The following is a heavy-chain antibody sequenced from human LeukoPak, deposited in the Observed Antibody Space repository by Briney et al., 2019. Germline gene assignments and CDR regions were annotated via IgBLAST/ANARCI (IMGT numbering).Heavy chain of an antibody. J-gene: IGHJ4*02. CDR1: GFTLSSYW. CDR2: IKQDGGEK. Sequence: PGRSLRLSCAASGFTLSSYWMSWVRQAPGKGLEWVANIKQDGGEKYYLESVRGRFTISRDNAKNSLFLQMNSLRAEDTAVYYCARGAYGPGCFPFDCWGQGTLVTVSS. V-gene: IGHV3-7*01. D-gene: IGHD3-10*01. CDR3: ARGAYGPGCFPFDC.